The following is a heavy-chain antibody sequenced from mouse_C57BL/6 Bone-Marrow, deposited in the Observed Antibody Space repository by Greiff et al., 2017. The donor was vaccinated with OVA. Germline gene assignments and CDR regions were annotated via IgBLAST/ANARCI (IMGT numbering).Heavy chain of an antibody. D-gene: IGHD2-12*01. CDR2: IYPVTGGS. Sequence: QVQLQQSGAELVRPGASVTVSCKASGYTFTDYEMHWVKQTPVHGLEWIGAIYPVTGGSVYNQKFKGKATLTADKSSSTAYMELRSLTSEDSAVYYCASCYVAWFAYWGKGTTVTVAA. V-gene: IGHV1-15*01. J-gene: IGHJ3*01. CDR1: GYTFTDYE. CDR3: ASCYVAWFAY.